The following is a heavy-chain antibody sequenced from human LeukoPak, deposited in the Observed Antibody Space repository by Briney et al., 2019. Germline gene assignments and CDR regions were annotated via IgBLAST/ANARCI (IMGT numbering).Heavy chain of an antibody. Sequence: GGSLRLSCAASGFTFSSYAMHWVRQAPGKGLEWVALISYDGSDKYYADSVKGRFTISRDNSRNTLYLQMNSLRAEDTAVYYFTGDGLWFGSPPIYYFDYWGQGTLVTVSS. CDR1: GFTFSSYA. J-gene: IGHJ4*02. V-gene: IGHV3-30*04. D-gene: IGHD3-10*01. CDR3: TGDGLWFGSPPIYYFDY. CDR2: ISYDGSDK.